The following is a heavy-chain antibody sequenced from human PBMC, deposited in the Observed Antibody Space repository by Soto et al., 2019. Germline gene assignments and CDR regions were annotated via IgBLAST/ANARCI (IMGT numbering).Heavy chain of an antibody. J-gene: IGHJ6*02. D-gene: IGHD2-15*01. V-gene: IGHV5-10-1*01. CDR3: ARLGDCSGGSCFSRYYYHGMDV. CDR2: IDPSDSYI. Sequence: GESLKISCKISGYSLATYWITWVRQMPGKGLEWMGRIDPSDSYINYSPSFQGRVTISADKSLNAAYLQWSSLEASDTAMYYCARLGDCSGGSCFSRYYYHGMDVWGQGTTVTVSS. CDR1: GYSLATYW.